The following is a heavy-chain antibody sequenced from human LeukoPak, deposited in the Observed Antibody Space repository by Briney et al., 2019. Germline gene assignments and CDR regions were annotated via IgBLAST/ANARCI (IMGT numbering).Heavy chain of an antibody. CDR3: ARERASPYDFWSGYLPLDAFDI. V-gene: IGHV4-4*07. CDR2: IYTSGST. D-gene: IGHD3-3*01. CDR1: GGSISSYY. Sequence: SETLSLTCTVSGGSISSYYWSWIRQPAGKGLEWIGRIYTSGSTNYNPSLKSRVTMSVDTSKNQLSLKLSSVTAADTAVYYCARERASPYDFWSGYLPLDAFDIWGQGTMVTVSS. J-gene: IGHJ3*02.